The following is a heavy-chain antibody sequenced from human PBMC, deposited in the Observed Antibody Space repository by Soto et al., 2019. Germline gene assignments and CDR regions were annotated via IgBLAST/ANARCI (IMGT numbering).Heavy chain of an antibody. CDR3: AREVWGGYYYYGMDV. Sequence: KVSCKASGYTFTSYAMHWVRQAPGQRLEWMGWINAGNGNTKYSQKFQGRVTITRDTSASTAYMELSSLRSEDTAVYYCAREVWGGYYYYGMDVWGQGTTVTVSS. J-gene: IGHJ6*02. D-gene: IGHD7-27*01. CDR2: INAGNGNT. V-gene: IGHV1-3*01. CDR1: GYTFTSYA.